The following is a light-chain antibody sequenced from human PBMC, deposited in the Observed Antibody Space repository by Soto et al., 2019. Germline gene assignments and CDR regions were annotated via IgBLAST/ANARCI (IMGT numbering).Light chain of an antibody. V-gene: IGKV3D-20*02. CDR2: GIS. Sequence: EIVLTHSPGTLSLSPGERATLSCRASQSVGRSYLAWYQQKPGQAPRLLISGISKRATGIPDRFSGGGSGTNFTLTISSLEPEDFAVYYCQQRRSWQVTFGQGTRLEIK. CDR1: QSVGRSY. CDR3: QQRRSWQVT. J-gene: IGKJ5*01.